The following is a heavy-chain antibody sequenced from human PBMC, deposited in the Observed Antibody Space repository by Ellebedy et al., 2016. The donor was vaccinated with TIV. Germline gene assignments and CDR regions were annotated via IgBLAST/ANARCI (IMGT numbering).Heavy chain of an antibody. CDR2: INQDGSEK. CDR1: GLILSGFW. CDR3: VRDNDY. J-gene: IGHJ4*02. Sequence: GESLKISCVASGLILSGFWMTWVRQAPGKGLEWVANINQDGSEKYYLDSVRGRFTISRDNAKNSLYLEMSSLRDEDTAFYYCVRDNDYWGQGTLVTVSS. V-gene: IGHV3-7*01.